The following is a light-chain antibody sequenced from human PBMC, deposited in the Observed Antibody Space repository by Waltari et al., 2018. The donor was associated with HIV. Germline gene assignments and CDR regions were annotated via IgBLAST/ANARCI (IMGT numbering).Light chain of an antibody. V-gene: IGLV3-21*04. CDR2: YNN. J-gene: IGLJ2*01. Sequence: SYVLTQPPSVSVAPGKPARITWGGTHIGRKSVHWYQQKPGQAPVLVIYYNNDRPSGIPERFSGSNSGNTATLTISRVEAGDEANYYCQVWDSGVLFGGGTKLTVL. CDR1: HIGRKS. CDR3: QVWDSGVL.